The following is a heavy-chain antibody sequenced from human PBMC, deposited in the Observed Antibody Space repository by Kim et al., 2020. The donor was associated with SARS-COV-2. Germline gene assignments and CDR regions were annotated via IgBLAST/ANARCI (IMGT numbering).Heavy chain of an antibody. V-gene: IGHV3-33*06. Sequence: DSVKGRLTISRDNSNNTLYLQMNSLRAEDTAVYYCAKEVECWQSSTHRQYWGQGTLVTVSS. CDR3: AKEVECWQSSTHRQY. D-gene: IGHD2-2*01. J-gene: IGHJ4*02.